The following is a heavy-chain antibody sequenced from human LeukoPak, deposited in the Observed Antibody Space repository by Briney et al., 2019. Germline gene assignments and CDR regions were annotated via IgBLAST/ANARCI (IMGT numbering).Heavy chain of an antibody. V-gene: IGHV3-7*01. D-gene: IGHD5/OR15-5a*01. J-gene: IGHJ4*02. CDR2: INEDGSVK. CDR3: VRDKVSGPTLLDH. CDR1: EFTFSNYW. Sequence: TGGSLTLSCEAFEFTFSNYWMSWVRQAPGKGLEWVANINEDGSVKYYADSVKGRFTISRDNARNSVFLQMNSLRAEDTAVYHCVRDKVSGPTLLDHWGQGTLVTVSS.